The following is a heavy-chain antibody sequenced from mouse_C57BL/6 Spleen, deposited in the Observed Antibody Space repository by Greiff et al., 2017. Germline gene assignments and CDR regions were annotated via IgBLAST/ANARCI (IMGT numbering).Heavy chain of an antibody. Sequence: VQLKESGGGLVKPGGSLKLSCAASGFTFSDYGMHWVRQAPEKGLEWVAYISSGSSTIYYADTVKGRFTISRDNAKNTLFLQMTSLRSEDTAMYYCARPITTVSMDYWGQGTSVTVSS. CDR3: ARPITTVSMDY. D-gene: IGHD1-1*01. J-gene: IGHJ4*01. CDR1: GFTFSDYG. V-gene: IGHV5-17*01. CDR2: ISSGSSTI.